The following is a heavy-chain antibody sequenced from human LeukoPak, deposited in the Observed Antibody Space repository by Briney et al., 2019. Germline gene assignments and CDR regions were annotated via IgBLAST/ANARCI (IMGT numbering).Heavy chain of an antibody. V-gene: IGHV3-33*01. CDR3: ARAAYDNSGYLTL. CDR2: IWYDGTNK. D-gene: IGHD3-22*01. Sequence: GGSLRLTCVASGFTFSSYGMHWVRQAPGKGLEWVAVIWYDGTNKYYADSVKGRFTISRDSSRNTLYLQMNSLRAEDTAVYYCARAAYDNSGYLTLWGQGTLVTVSS. J-gene: IGHJ4*02. CDR1: GFTFSSYG.